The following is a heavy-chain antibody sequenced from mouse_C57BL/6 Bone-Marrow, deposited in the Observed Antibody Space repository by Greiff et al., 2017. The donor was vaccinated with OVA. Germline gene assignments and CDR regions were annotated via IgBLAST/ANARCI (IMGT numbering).Heavy chain of an antibody. J-gene: IGHJ4*01. D-gene: IGHD1-1*01. CDR3: ARPNYYGSSFYAMDY. Sequence: QVQLQQPGAELVKPGASVKLSCKASGYTFTSYWMQWVKQRPGQGLEWIGEIDPSDSYTNYNQKFKGKATLTVDTSSSTAYMQLSSLTSEDSAVSYCARPNYYGSSFYAMDYWGQGTSVTVSS. CDR2: IDPSDSYT. CDR1: GYTFTSYW. V-gene: IGHV1-50*01.